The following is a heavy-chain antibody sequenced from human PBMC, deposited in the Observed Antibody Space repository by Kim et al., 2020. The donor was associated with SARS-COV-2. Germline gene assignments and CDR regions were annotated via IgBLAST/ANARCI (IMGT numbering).Heavy chain of an antibody. Sequence: YLKSRVNISVDTSKNQVSLKLSSVTAADTAMYYCARGRITIFGVVTEFDYWGQGTLVTVSS. CDR3: ARGRITIFGVVTEFDY. V-gene: IGHV4-31*02. J-gene: IGHJ4*02. D-gene: IGHD3-3*01.